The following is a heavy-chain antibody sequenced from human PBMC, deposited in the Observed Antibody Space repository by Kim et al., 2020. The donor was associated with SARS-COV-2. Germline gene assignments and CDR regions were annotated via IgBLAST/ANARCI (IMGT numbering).Heavy chain of an antibody. Sequence: SETLSLTCIVSGGSISNYYWGWIRQPPGKGLEWIGNIYYSGSTNCNPSLKSRVTISVDTSKNHFSLKVSSVTAADTAVYYCARDSYFDLWGRGTLFTVSS. V-gene: IGHV4-59*01. J-gene: IGHJ2*01. CDR3: ARDSYFDL. CDR2: IYYSGST. CDR1: GGSISNYY.